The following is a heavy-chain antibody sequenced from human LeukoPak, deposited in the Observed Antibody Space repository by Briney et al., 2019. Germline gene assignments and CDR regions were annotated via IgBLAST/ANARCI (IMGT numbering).Heavy chain of an antibody. CDR2: INHSGST. V-gene: IGHV4-34*01. Sequence: SETLSLTCAVYGGSFSGYYWSWIRRPPGKGLEWIGEINHSGSTNYNPSLKSRVTISVDTSKNQFSLQLSSVTAADTAAYYCAREQGSQQYGNSWSFDYWGHGTLVTVSS. J-gene: IGHJ4*01. CDR1: GGSFSGYY. D-gene: IGHD6-13*01. CDR3: AREQGSQQYGNSWSFDY.